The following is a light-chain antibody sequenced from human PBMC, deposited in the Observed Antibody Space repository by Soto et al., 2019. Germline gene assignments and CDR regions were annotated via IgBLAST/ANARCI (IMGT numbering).Light chain of an antibody. CDR3: QQYNHFCT. CDR1: QSINRY. V-gene: IGKV1-5*01. J-gene: IGKJ2*02. CDR2: DAS. Sequence: DIQMTQSPSTLSASVGDRVTITCRASQSINRYLAWYQQKPGKAPKLLIHDASILDSGVPSRFSGSRSGTEFTLTISSLQPDDFATYVCQQYNHFCTFGQGTKLEIK.